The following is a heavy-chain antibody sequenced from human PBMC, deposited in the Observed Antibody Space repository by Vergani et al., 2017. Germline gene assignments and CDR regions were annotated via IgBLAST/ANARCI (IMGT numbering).Heavy chain of an antibody. D-gene: IGHD6-19*01. Sequence: QVQLQESGPGLVKSSETLSLTCSVSFDSIRDLYCNWIRQPPGEGLEWIGSIHYSGNTNYNPSLNTRVTISVDTSMNQFSLTLTSVTAADTAVYYCASDTHSGQRAYRWGQGILVTVTS. V-gene: IGHV4-59*11. CDR1: FDSIRDLY. J-gene: IGHJ5*02. CDR3: ASDTHSGQRAYR. CDR2: IHYSGNT.